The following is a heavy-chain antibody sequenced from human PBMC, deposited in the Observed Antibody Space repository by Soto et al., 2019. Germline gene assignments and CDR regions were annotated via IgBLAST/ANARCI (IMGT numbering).Heavy chain of an antibody. D-gene: IGHD2-15*01. J-gene: IGHJ6*02. CDR2: IIPMFGTV. CDR1: GGTFSSNN. Sequence: QVQLVQSGAEVKKPGSSVKVSCKASGGTFSSNNISWVRQAPGQGLEWTGGIIPMFGTVNYAQKFQGRVTIIADESTSTAYMELRRLRSEDTAVYFCARGYGNGGSCFYYHGMDVWGRGTTVTVSS. CDR3: ARGYGNGGSCFYYHGMDV. V-gene: IGHV1-69*01.